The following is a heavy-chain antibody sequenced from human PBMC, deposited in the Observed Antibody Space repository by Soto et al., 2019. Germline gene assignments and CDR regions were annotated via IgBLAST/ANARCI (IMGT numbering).Heavy chain of an antibody. J-gene: IGHJ4*02. CDR3: ERLNPPQQLVQDY. V-gene: IGHV4-59*08. D-gene: IGHD6-13*01. CDR2: IYFSGRT. CDR1: GGSITTYY. Sequence: QVQLQESGPGLVQTSETLSLTCIVSGGSITTYYWSWIRQPPGKGLEWIGYIYFSGRTSYNPSLKSRLTISVDTSKNQCSLKLSSVTAADTAVYYCERLNPPQQLVQDYWGQGTLVTVSS.